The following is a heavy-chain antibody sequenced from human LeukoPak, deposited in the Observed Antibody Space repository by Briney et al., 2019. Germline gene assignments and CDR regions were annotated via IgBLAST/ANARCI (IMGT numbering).Heavy chain of an antibody. CDR2: ISSSSSTI. Sequence: PGGSLRLSCAASGFTFSSYSMNWVRQAPGKGLEWVSYISSSSSTIYYADSAKGRFTISRDNAKNSLYLQMNSLRAEDTAVYYCARVGRYYDSSGRPFDYWGQGTLVTVSS. D-gene: IGHD3-22*01. CDR3: ARVGRYYDSSGRPFDY. J-gene: IGHJ4*02. V-gene: IGHV3-48*04. CDR1: GFTFSSYS.